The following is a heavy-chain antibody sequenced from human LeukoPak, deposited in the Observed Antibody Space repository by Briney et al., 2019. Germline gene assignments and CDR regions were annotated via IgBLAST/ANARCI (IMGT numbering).Heavy chain of an antibody. D-gene: IGHD4-11*01. CDR2: INHSGST. J-gene: IGHJ4*02. Sequence: SETLSLTCAAYGGSFSGYYWSWIRQPPGKGLEWIGEINHSGSTNYNPSLKSRVTISVDTPKNQFSLKLSSVTAADTGVYYCARATVTHGYFDYWGQGTLVTVSS. CDR1: GGSFSGYY. CDR3: ARATVTHGYFDY. V-gene: IGHV4-34*01.